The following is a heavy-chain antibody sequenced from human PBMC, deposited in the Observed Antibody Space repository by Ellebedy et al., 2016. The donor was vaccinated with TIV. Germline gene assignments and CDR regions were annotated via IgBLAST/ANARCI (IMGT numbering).Heavy chain of an antibody. Sequence: SLKISCAASGFTFDDYAMHWVRQAPGKGLEWVSGISWNSGSIGYADSVKGRFTISSDNAKNSLYLQMNSLRAEDTALYYCAKDDGTSSPSAFDIWGQGTMVTVSS. D-gene: IGHD1-26*01. CDR1: GFTFDDYA. CDR2: ISWNSGSI. CDR3: AKDDGTSSPSAFDI. V-gene: IGHV3-9*01. J-gene: IGHJ3*02.